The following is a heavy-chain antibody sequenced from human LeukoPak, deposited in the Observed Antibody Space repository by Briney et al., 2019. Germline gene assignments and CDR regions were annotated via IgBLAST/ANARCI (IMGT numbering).Heavy chain of an antibody. Sequence: SQTLSLTCAVAAGSITSNDWWSWVRQSTVKGLEWIGEIYNSESGNYNPSLKSRVTLSIDKSKNQFSLKMNFVTAADTAVYYCARRSASSLLFEQWGQGTLVTVSS. V-gene: IGHV4-4*02. CDR3: ARRSASSLLFEQ. D-gene: IGHD2-2*01. CDR1: AGSITSNDW. CDR2: IYNSESG. J-gene: IGHJ4*02.